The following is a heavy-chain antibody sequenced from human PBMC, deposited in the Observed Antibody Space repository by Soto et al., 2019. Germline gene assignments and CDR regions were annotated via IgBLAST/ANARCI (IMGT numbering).Heavy chain of an antibody. CDR2: IYYSGST. J-gene: IGHJ6*02. D-gene: IGHD3-3*01. CDR1: GGSISSGDYY. Sequence: QVQLQELGPGLVKPSQTLSLTCTVSGGSISSGDYYWSWIRQPPGKGLEWIGYIYYSGSTYYNPSLKSRVTISVDTSKNQFSLKLSSVTAADTAVYYCARVVGTIFGVAYYYYYGMDVWGQGTTVTVSS. V-gene: IGHV4-30-4*01. CDR3: ARVVGTIFGVAYYYYYGMDV.